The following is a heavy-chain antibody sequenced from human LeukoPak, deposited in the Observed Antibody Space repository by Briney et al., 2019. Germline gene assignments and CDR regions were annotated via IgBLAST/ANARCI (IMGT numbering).Heavy chain of an antibody. CDR3: ARGVRIAVAAPHLNY. J-gene: IGHJ4*02. D-gene: IGHD6-19*01. Sequence: SETLSLTCTVSAGSFISSSHHWNWIRQPPGKGLEWIGEIDHSGSTNYNPSLKSRVTISVDTSKNQFSLNLSSVTAADTAVYFCARGVRIAVAAPHLNYWGQGTLVTVSS. CDR1: AGSFISSSHH. V-gene: IGHV4-39*07. CDR2: IDHSGST.